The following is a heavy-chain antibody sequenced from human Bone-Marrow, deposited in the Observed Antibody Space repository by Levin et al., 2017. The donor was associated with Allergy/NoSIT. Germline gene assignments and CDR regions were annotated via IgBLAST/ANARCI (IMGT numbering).Heavy chain of an antibody. V-gene: IGHV3-74*01. D-gene: IGHD6-13*01. J-gene: IGHJ4*02. CDR3: ARGWYFLDY. Sequence: GESLKISCAASGFSFSSYWMHWVRQAPGKGLMWVSHINMAGSSTTYADSVNGRFTISRDNAKNTLFLQMDSLRADDTAVYYCARGWYFLDYWGQGTLVTVSS. CDR2: INMAGSST. CDR1: GFSFSSYW.